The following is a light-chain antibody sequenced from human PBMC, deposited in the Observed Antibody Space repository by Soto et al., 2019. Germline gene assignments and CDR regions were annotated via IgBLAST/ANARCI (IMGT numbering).Light chain of an antibody. J-gene: IGKJ1*01. CDR2: AAS. V-gene: IGKV1-39*01. CDR3: HQGYSKVWT. CDR1: QSISSY. Sequence: DIPMTQSPSSLSVSVGDRVTITCRASQSISSYLDWYQQKPGKAPKLLIYAASSSLSGVPSRFSGSASGTDFTLNISSLQPKDVATDDWHQGYSKVWTFGQGTKVEIK.